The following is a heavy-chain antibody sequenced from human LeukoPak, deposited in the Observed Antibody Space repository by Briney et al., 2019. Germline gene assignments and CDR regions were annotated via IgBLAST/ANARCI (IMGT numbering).Heavy chain of an antibody. Sequence: GGSLRLSCAAAGFTFSKSWMHWVRQAPGKGLVWVSHIDRDGSLTTYADSVKGRFTISRDNAKNTVYLQMHSLRAEDTAVYYCARDNLLLWFGELMVDYWGQGTLVTVSS. J-gene: IGHJ4*02. V-gene: IGHV3-74*01. D-gene: IGHD3-10*01. CDR2: IDRDGSLT. CDR3: ARDNLLLWFGELMVDY. CDR1: GFTFSKSW.